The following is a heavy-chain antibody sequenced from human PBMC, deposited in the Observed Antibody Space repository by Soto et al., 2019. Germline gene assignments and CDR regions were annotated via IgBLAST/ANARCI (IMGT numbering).Heavy chain of an antibody. CDR1: EFTFNNYA. CDR3: AKDRLAGNFDY. J-gene: IGHJ4*02. Sequence: LRFSCAASEFTFNNYAMNWVRQAPGKGLEWVATISATGGSTYYADSVKGRFTISRDNSKNTLYLQMNGLRVEDTAVYYCAKDRLAGNFDYWGQGTQVTVSS. V-gene: IGHV3-23*01. CDR2: ISATGGST.